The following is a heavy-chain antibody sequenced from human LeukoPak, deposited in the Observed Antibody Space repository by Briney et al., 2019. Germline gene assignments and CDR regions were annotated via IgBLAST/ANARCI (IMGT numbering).Heavy chain of an antibody. CDR3: ARVAGHRSDY. Sequence: PGTSLRLSCAASGFTFGDYGMIWVRQAPGKGLEGVALIWFDARDRAYADSVKGRFTVSRDNSRNTLDLQMNSPRAEDTALYYCARVAGHRSDYWGQGTLVTVSS. CDR2: IWFDARDR. CDR1: GFTFGDYG. V-gene: IGHV3-33*01. J-gene: IGHJ4*02.